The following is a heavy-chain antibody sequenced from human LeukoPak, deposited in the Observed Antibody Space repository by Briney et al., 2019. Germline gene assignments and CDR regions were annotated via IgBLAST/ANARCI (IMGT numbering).Heavy chain of an antibody. CDR1: GFTFSNAW. D-gene: IGHD3-22*01. J-gene: IGHJ4*02. CDR2: IKSKTDGGTT. CDR3: TSPNNYYDSSGGTLYYFDY. V-gene: IGHV3-15*07. Sequence: GGSLRLSCAASGFTFSNAWMNWVRQAPGKGLEWVGRIKSKTDGGTTDYAAPVKGRFTISRDDSKNTLYLQVNSLKTEDTAVYYCTSPNNYYDSSGGTLYYFDYWGQGTLVTVSS.